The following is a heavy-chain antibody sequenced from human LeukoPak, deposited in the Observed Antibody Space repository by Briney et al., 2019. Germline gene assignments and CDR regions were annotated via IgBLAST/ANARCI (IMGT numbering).Heavy chain of an antibody. D-gene: IGHD6-19*01. V-gene: IGHV3-23*01. CDR3: AKVPLGIAVFFDY. J-gene: IGHJ4*02. CDR2: ISGSGGST. CDR1: GVALSSYA. Sequence: VGSLSPSRAASGVALSSYAMGGVRATPEERVGWGSAISGSGGSTYYADSVKGRFTISRDNSKNKLYLQMNSLRAEDTAVYYCAKVPLGIAVFFDYWGQGTLVTVSS.